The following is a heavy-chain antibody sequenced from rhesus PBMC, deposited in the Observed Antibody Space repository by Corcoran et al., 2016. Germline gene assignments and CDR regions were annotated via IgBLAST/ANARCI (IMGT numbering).Heavy chain of an antibody. CDR2: IGGSIERT. Sequence: QVQLQESGPGLVKPSETLSLTCAVSGYSISSGYYWGWIRQPPGKGLEWIGFIGGSIERTTYKPTRKRRVTITKETTKEQFSLKLSSVTAADTAVYYCARQCWNYYDYGLDSWGQGVVVTVSS. CDR1: GYSISSGYY. CDR3: ARQCWNYYDYGLDS. V-gene: IGHV4-99*01. J-gene: IGHJ6*01. D-gene: IGHD1-1*01.